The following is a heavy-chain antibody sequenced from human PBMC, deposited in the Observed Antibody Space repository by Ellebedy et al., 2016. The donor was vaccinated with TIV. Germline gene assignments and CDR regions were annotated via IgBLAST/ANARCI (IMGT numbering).Heavy chain of an antibody. CDR2: IYSGGST. D-gene: IGHD6-19*01. J-gene: IGHJ4*02. CDR3: ARDQGWAVAGTTRFDY. Sequence: GESLKISCAVSGFTVSSNYMSWVRQAPGKGLEWVSVIYSGGSTYYADSVKGRFTISRDNSKNTLYLQMNSLRAEDTAVYYCARDQGWAVAGTTRFDYWGQGTLVTVSS. CDR1: GFTVSSNY. V-gene: IGHV3-66*01.